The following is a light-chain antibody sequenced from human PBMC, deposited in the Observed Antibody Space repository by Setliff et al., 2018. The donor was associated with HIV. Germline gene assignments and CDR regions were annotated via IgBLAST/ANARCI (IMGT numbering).Light chain of an antibody. CDR3: SSFRTSRKFV. CDR1: TSDVGLYNF. J-gene: IGLJ1*01. V-gene: IGLV2-14*01. CDR2: DVT. Sequence: QSALTQHASVSGCPGQSITISYTGATSDVGLYNFVSWYQQHPGKVPKLIIYDVTNRPSGISHRFSGAKSGNTASLTISGLQADDEDDYYCSSFRTSRKFVCGTWTKVTVL.